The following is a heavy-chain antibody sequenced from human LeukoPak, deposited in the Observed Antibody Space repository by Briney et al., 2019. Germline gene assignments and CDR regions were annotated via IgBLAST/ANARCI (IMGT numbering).Heavy chain of an antibody. CDR3: ARDKRHSYGRYFDP. Sequence: PSETLSLTCSVSGDSISIYHWNWIRKPPGKGLEWIGYMQSSGNSKYNPSLKNRVNIFVDTSKNQFVLNLRSVTAADTAVYFCARDKRHSYGRYFDPWGQGMLVTVPS. CDR2: MQSSGNS. D-gene: IGHD5-18*01. J-gene: IGHJ4*02. V-gene: IGHV4-59*01. CDR1: GDSISIYH.